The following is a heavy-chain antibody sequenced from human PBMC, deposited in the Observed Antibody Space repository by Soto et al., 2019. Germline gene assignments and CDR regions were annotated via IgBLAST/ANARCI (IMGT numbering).Heavy chain of an antibody. CDR2: IYTSGST. V-gene: IGHV4-4*07. J-gene: IGHJ6*02. CDR1: CGSISSFY. Sequence: PSETLSLTCTVSCGSISSFYWSWIRQPAGKGLEWIGRIYTSGSTNYNPSLKSRVTMSVDTSKNQFSLKLSSVTAADTAVYYCARDSRVAAAGTPGPPLYYYYGMDVWGQGTTVTVSS. CDR3: ARDSRVAAAGTPGPPLYYYYGMDV. D-gene: IGHD6-13*01.